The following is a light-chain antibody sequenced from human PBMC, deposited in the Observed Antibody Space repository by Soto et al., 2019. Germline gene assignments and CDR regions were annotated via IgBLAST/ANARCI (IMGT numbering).Light chain of an antibody. CDR1: QSVSSSY. Sequence: EIVLTQSPGTLSLSPGERATLSCRASQSVSSSYLAWYQQKPGQAPRLLIYGANNRATGISDRFSGSGSGTDFTLTISRLESEDFAVYYCQQYGSSPGTFGQGTKVEVK. J-gene: IGKJ1*01. CDR2: GAN. V-gene: IGKV3-20*01. CDR3: QQYGSSPGT.